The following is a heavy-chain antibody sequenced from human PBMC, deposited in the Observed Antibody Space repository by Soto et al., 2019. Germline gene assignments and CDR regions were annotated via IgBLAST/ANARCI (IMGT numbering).Heavy chain of an antibody. J-gene: IGHJ5*02. V-gene: IGHV1-69*08. CDR1: GGALSGYT. Sequence: QVQLVQSGAEVKKPGSSMKVCCKASGGALSGYTFNWVRQAPGQGLEWMGRLIPAVGQANNAQKFQGRLTITADESASTVYMDLTSLTSEDTAVYFCAGGAVHTPTWMGAWGQGTLVTVSS. CDR2: LIPAVGQA. D-gene: IGHD2-15*01. CDR3: AGGAVHTPTWMGA.